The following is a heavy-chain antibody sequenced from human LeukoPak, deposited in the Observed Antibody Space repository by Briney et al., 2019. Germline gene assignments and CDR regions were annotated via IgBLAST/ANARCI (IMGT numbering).Heavy chain of an antibody. CDR3: VRGSAGMSPALGS. J-gene: IGHJ5*02. CDR1: RFTFSIYW. V-gene: IGHV3-74*01. CDR2: INGDGTYT. D-gene: IGHD1-26*01. Sequence: QPGGSLRLSCVASRFTFSIYWMHWVRQGPGKGLVWVSRINGDGTYTDYAASVKGRFTFSRDNAKNTLYLQMNSLRAEDTAVYYCVRGSAGMSPALGSWGQGTLVTVSS.